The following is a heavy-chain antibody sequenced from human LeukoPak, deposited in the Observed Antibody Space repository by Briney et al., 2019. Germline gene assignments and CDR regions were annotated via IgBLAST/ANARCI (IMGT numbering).Heavy chain of an antibody. CDR3: AKAVKGYYYYYMDV. CDR1: GFTFSSYA. J-gene: IGHJ6*03. CDR2: ISGSGGST. Sequence: GGSLRLSXAASGFTFSSYAMSWVRQAPGKGLEWVSAISGSGGSTYYADSVKGRFTISRDNSKNTLYLQMNSLRAEDTAVYYCAKAVKGYYYYYMDVWGKGTTVTVSS. V-gene: IGHV3-23*01.